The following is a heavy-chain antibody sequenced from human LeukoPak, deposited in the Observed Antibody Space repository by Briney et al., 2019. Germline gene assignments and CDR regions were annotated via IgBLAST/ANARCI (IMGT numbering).Heavy chain of an antibody. D-gene: IGHD2-2*01. Sequence: SETLSLTCTVSGGSITSYYWGWIRQPPGEGLEWIGYIYYSGSTNYNPSLKGRLTISVDTSKNQFSLKLSSVTAADTAVYYCARSSTSRFLRYFDYWGQGTLVTVSS. J-gene: IGHJ4*02. V-gene: IGHV4-59*12. CDR2: IYYSGST. CDR3: ARSSTSRFLRYFDY. CDR1: GGSITSYY.